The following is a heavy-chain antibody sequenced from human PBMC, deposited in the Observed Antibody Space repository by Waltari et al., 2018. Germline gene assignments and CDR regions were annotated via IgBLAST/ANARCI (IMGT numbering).Heavy chain of an antibody. CDR1: GFTFSSYG. D-gene: IGHD4-17*01. CDR3: ARSTTVTHYYFDY. Sequence: QVQLVESGGGVVQPGRSLRLSCAASGFTFSSYGMHWVRPAPGKGLEWVAVIWYDGSNKYYADSVKGRFTISRDNSKNTLYLQMNSLRAEDTAVYYCARSTTVTHYYFDYWGQGTLVTVSS. CDR2: IWYDGSNK. V-gene: IGHV3-33*01. J-gene: IGHJ4*02.